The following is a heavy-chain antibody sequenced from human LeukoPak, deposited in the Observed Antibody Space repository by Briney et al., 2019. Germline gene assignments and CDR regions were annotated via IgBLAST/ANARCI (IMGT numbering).Heavy chain of an antibody. V-gene: IGHV3-21*01. CDR1: GFTFSSYS. D-gene: IGHD5-24*01. J-gene: IGHJ3*02. CDR3: ARGEMATIQEFFPPLIRFDI. Sequence: PGRTPRLSRAASGFTFSSYSMNWVLEAPWKGLEWFSSINSSSSYIYYADSVKGRFTISRDNAKNSLYLQMNSLRAEDTAVYYCARGEMATIQEFFPPLIRFDIWGQGTMVTVSS. CDR2: INSSSSYI.